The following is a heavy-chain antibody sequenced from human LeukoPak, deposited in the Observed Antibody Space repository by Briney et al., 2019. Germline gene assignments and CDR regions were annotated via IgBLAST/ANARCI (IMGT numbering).Heavy chain of an antibody. CDR2: ISDDSSFT. J-gene: IGHJ4*02. CDR3: AKGRCSGVGCDSFHS. V-gene: IGHV3-23*01. D-gene: IGHD2-15*01. Sequence: PGGSLRLSCVASGLRFRSYAMNWVRQAPGKGLECISTISDDSSFTYYADSVKGRSAISRDDSKNTLYLQMNNLKVEDTAVYYCAKGRCSGVGCDSFHSWGQGALVTVS. CDR1: GLRFRSYA.